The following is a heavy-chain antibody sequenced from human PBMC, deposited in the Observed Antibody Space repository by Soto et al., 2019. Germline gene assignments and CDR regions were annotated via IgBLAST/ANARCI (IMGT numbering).Heavy chain of an antibody. V-gene: IGHV3-30-3*01. Sequence: GGSLRLSCVASGFTFSSYAMHWVRQAPGKGLEWVAVISYDGSNKYYADSVKGRFTISRDNSKNTLYLQMNSLRAEDTAVYYCARDRGSSPNGIDYFDYWGQGTLVTVSS. D-gene: IGHD1-26*01. CDR1: GFTFSSYA. CDR2: ISYDGSNK. J-gene: IGHJ4*02. CDR3: ARDRGSSPNGIDYFDY.